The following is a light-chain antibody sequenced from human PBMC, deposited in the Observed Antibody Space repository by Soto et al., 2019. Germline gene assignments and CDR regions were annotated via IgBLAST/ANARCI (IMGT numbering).Light chain of an antibody. V-gene: IGKV3-20*01. CDR2: RIS. CDR3: QQSGSSPKT. CDR1: QSVGAS. J-gene: IGKJ1*01. Sequence: TQSPDILSVSPGERESLSCRASQSVGASLAWYQQKPGQAPRLLLYRISTRATGIPARFSGSGSGTDFTLTISRLEPEDFAVYYCQQSGSSPKTFGQRTKVDIK.